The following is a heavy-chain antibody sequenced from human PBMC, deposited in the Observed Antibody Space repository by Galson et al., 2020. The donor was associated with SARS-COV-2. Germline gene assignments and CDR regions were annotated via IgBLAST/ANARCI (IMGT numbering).Heavy chain of an antibody. CDR3: ARHDSGSYPIDH. Sequence: ETSETLSLTCTVSGGSISTYYWSWLRQSPGKRLEWIAYIYYTGSTNYNPSLKSRVTISLDTSKNQFSLKVSSVTAADTAIYFCARHDSGSYPIDHWGQGTLVTVSS. CDR2: IYYTGST. J-gene: IGHJ4*02. V-gene: IGHV4-59*01. D-gene: IGHD1-26*01. CDR1: GGSISTYY.